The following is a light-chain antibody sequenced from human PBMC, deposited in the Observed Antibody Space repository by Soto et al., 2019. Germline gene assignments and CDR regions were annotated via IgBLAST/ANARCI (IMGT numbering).Light chain of an antibody. V-gene: IGLV2-14*03. J-gene: IGLJ1*01. CDR3: SSYTSSSSYV. Sequence: QSVLTQPPYVYDSPGQSITISCISTSSDIGAFNHVSWHRQHPGKAPKLIIYDVINRPSGVSNCFSGSKTGNTASLIISGLQAEDEADYYCSSYTSSSSYVFGSGTKVTV. CDR2: DVI. CDR1: SSDIGAFNH.